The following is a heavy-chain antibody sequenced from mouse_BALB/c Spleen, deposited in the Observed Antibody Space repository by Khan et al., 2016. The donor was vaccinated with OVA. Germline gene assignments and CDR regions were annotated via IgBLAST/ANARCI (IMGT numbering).Heavy chain of an antibody. CDR2: IGPGSGNP. Sequence: DLVKPGASVKLSCKASGYTFTSYWINWIKQRPGQGREWVGQIGPGSGNPYYNEVFKGKATLTVDTSSSTVYIQLSSLASEDSAVYFCVRSNYYGNGLYALDYWGQGTSVTVSS. CDR3: VRSNYYGNGLYALDY. CDR1: GYTFTSYW. V-gene: IGHV1S41*01. D-gene: IGHD1-1*01. J-gene: IGHJ4*01.